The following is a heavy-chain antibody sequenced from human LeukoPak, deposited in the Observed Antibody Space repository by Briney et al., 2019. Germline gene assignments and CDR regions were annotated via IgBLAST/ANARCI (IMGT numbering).Heavy chain of an antibody. V-gene: IGHV3-23*01. CDR3: ARGKYGGYFIDY. CDR1: GFTFSSYA. J-gene: IGHJ4*02. Sequence: GGSLRLSCAASGFTFSSYAMSWVRQALGKGLEWASAISGSGGSTYYADSVKGRFTISRDNSKNTLYLQMNSLRAEDTAVYYCARGKYGGYFIDYWGQGTLVTVSS. CDR2: ISGSGGST. D-gene: IGHD5-12*01.